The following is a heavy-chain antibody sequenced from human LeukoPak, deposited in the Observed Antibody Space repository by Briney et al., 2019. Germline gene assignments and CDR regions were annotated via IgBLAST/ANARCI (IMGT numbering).Heavy chain of an antibody. J-gene: IGHJ4*02. V-gene: IGHV1-8*01. CDR3: ARDCGDYYFDY. CDR2: INPNSGHS. Sequence: GASVKVSCKASGYTFTSCEISWVRQATGQGLEWMGWINPNSGHSGSAQKFQGRVIMTRDTALSTAYMELSSLRSEDTGVYYCARDCGDYYFDYRGQGTLVTVSS. CDR1: GYTFTSCE. D-gene: IGHD4-17*01.